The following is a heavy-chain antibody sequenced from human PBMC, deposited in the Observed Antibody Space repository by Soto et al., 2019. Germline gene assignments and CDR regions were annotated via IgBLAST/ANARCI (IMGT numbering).Heavy chain of an antibody. CDR1: GGTVNSYS. D-gene: IGHD3-22*01. CDR3: ARLSRPNYYDTSGFFKDNWFDP. CDR2: IIPIVKTP. Sequence: SVKISCEASGGTVNSYSINWVREAPGQGLESMGGIIPIVKTPKDAQKFQGRVTIPADEGRNPVDMGLSSRRSEDTAMYYCARLSRPNYYDTSGFFKDNWFDPWGQGTMVSVSS. V-gene: IGHV1-69*13. J-gene: IGHJ5*02.